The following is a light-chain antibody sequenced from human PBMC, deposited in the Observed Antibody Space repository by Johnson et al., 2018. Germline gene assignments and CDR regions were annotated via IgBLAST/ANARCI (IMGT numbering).Light chain of an antibody. Sequence: QSVLTQPPSVSAAPGQKVTISCSGSSSNIGNNYVSWYQQLPGTAPKLLIYENNKRPSGIPDRFSGSKSGPSSTLGITALQTGAEADYYCGTWDSSLSAGNVFGTGTKVTVL. CDR1: SSNIGNNY. CDR3: GTWDSSLSAGNV. CDR2: ENN. J-gene: IGLJ1*01. V-gene: IGLV1-51*02.